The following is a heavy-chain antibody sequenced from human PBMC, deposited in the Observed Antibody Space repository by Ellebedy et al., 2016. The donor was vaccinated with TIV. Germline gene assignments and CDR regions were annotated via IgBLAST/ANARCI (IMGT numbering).Heavy chain of an antibody. V-gene: IGHV3-20*01. CDR2: INWNGGST. CDR3: ARTLYWYSWYFDL. D-gene: IGHD2-8*02. Sequence: GGSLRLSXAASGFKFDDYGMSWVRQAPGRGLEWVSGINWNGGSTGYADSVKGRFTISRDNAKNSLYLQINSLRAEDTALYHCARTLYWYSWYFDLWGRGTLVTVSS. CDR1: GFKFDDYG. J-gene: IGHJ2*01.